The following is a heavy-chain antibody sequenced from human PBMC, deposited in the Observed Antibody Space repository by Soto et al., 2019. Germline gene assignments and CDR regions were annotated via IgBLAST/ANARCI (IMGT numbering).Heavy chain of an antibody. D-gene: IGHD6-13*01. CDR2: IYWDDDK. J-gene: IGHJ4*02. Sequence: QITLKESGPTLVKPTQTLTLTCTLSGFSLSTSGVGVGWIRQPPGKALEWRALIYWDDDKRYSPSLKSRVTITKETSKNQVVLTMTNMDPVDTATYYCARTSPGKGFDYWGQGTLATVSS. CDR3: ARTSPGKGFDY. CDR1: GFSLSTSGVG. V-gene: IGHV2-5*02.